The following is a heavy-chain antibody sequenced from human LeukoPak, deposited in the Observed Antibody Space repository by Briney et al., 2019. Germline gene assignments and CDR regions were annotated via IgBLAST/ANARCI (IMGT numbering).Heavy chain of an antibody. V-gene: IGHV3-23*01. CDR2: ISGSGVGT. Sequence: GGSLRLSFAASGFTFNTYSMNWVRQAPGKGLEWVSAISGSGVGTYYADSVKGRFTISRDNSWNTLYLQMSSLRAEDTAVYYCAKDQVISGSEASDIWGQGTMVTVSS. J-gene: IGHJ3*02. D-gene: IGHD2-21*01. CDR3: AKDQVISGSEASDI. CDR1: GFTFNTYS.